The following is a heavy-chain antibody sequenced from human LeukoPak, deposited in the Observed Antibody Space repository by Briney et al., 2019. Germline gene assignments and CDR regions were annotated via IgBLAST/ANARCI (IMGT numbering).Heavy chain of an antibody. CDR2: INWNGGGT. V-gene: IGHV3-9*01. J-gene: IGHJ6*02. D-gene: IGHD1-26*01. CDR1: GFTFKDYG. CDR3: AKHMSATNTYSFFGLDV. Sequence: PGRSLRLSCAATGFTFKDYGMHWVRQPPGKGLEWGSSINWNGGGTDYAASVKGRFTISRDNTKNSLYLQLSSLRPEDTALYYCAKHMSATNTYSFFGLDVWGQGTTVTVSS.